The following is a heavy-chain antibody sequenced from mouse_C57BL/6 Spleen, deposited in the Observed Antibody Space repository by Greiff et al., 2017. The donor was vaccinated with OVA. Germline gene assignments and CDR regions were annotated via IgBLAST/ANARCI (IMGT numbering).Heavy chain of an antibody. J-gene: IGHJ2*01. Sequence: VQLQQSGAELVRPGASVTLSCKASGYTFTDYEMHWVKQTPVHGLEWIGAIDPDTGGTAYNQKFKGKAILTADKSSSTAYMELRSLTSEDSAVYYCTRWRLHPYFDYWGQGTTLTVSS. CDR2: IDPDTGGT. CDR1: GYTFTDYE. V-gene: IGHV1-15*01. D-gene: IGHD3-2*02. CDR3: TRWRLHPYFDY.